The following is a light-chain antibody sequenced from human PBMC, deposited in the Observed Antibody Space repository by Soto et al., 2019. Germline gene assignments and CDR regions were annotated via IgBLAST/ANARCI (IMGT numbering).Light chain of an antibody. CDR1: SSDVGCYNL. CDR3: CSYAGTNTFV. J-gene: IGLJ1*01. CDR2: EGN. Sequence: QSALTQPASVSGSPGQSITISCTGTSSDVGCYNLVSWYQQHPGKAPKLMIYEGNKRPSGVSNRFSGSKSANTASLTISGLQTDDEADYYCCSYAGTNTFVFGTGTKLTVL. V-gene: IGLV2-23*01.